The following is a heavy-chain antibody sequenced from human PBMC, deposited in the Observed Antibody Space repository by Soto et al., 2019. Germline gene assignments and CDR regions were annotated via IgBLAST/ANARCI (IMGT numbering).Heavy chain of an antibody. V-gene: IGHV3-11*01. D-gene: IGHD3-3*01. J-gene: IGHJ6*02. CDR1: GFTFSDYY. Sequence: QVQLVESGGGLVKPGGSLRLSCAASGFTFSDYYMSWIRQAPGKGLEWVSYISSSGSTIYYADSVKGRFTISRDNAKNSLYLQMNRLRAEDTAVYYCAGDEGLWGGNSRNYYYGMAVWGQGTTVTVSS. CDR2: ISSSGSTI. CDR3: AGDEGLWGGNSRNYYYGMAV.